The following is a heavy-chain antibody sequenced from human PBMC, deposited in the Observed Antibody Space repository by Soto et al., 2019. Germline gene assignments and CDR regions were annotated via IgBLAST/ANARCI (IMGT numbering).Heavy chain of an antibody. CDR2: IYYSGST. V-gene: IGHV4-59*08. CDR1: GGSISSYY. D-gene: IGHD4-17*01. CDR3: ARRYGGSFDF. Sequence: SETLSLTCTVSGGSISSYYWSWIRQPPGKGLEWIGYIYYSGSTNYNPSLKSRVTISEDTSKNQLSLKMSTVTDADTAVYFCARRYGGSFDFWGQGTLVTVSS. J-gene: IGHJ4*02.